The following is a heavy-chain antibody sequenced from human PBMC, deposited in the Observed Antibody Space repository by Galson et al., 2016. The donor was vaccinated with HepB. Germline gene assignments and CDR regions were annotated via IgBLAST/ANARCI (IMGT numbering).Heavy chain of an antibody. CDR1: GHTVTESS. D-gene: IGHD4-11*01. CDR2: FDPEDAET. CDR3: ATSYNDYILDY. J-gene: IGHJ4*02. V-gene: IGHV1-24*01. Sequence: SVKVSCKVSGHTVTESSMHWVRQAPGKGLEWMGSFDPEDAETVYAQKFQGRVTMTEDTSADTAYMELSNLRSEDTAVYYCATSYNDYILDYWGQGTLVTVSS.